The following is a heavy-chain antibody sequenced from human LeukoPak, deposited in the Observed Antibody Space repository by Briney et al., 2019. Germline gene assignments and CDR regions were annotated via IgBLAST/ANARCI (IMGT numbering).Heavy chain of an antibody. CDR3: AGSPVVTPHFDAFDI. CDR1: GGSISSYY. CDR2: IYYSGST. V-gene: IGHV4-59*12. J-gene: IGHJ3*02. D-gene: IGHD4-23*01. Sequence: SETLSLTCTVSGGSISSYYWSWIRQPPGKGLEWIGYIYYSGSTNYNPSLKSRVTISVDRSKNQFSLKLSSVTAADTAVYYCAGSPVVTPHFDAFDIWGQGTMVTVSS.